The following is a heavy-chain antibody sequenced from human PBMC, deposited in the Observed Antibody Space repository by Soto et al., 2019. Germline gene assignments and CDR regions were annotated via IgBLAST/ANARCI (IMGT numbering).Heavy chain of an antibody. CDR1: GFTFSSYS. CDR3: ARFEGGDPFYYYYYMDV. Sequence: GGSLRLSCAASGFTFSSYSMNWVRQAPGKGLEWVSYISSSSSTIYYADSVKGRFTISRDNAKNSLYLQMNSLRAEDTAVYYCARFEGGDPFYYYYYMDVWGKGTTVTVSS. J-gene: IGHJ6*03. CDR2: ISSSSSTI. V-gene: IGHV3-48*01. D-gene: IGHD2-21*02.